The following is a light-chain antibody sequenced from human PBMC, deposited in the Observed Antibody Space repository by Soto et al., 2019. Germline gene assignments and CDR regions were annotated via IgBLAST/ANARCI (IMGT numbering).Light chain of an antibody. CDR1: QSVSSY. Sequence: EIVLTQSPGTLSLSPGERATLCCRASQSVSSYLAWYQQKPGQAPRLLIYDASNRATGIPVRFSGSGSGTDFTLTISSLEPEDFAVYYCHQRSNWPPGGTFGQGTKV. J-gene: IGKJ1*01. CDR3: HQRSNWPPGGT. CDR2: DAS. V-gene: IGKV3-11*01.